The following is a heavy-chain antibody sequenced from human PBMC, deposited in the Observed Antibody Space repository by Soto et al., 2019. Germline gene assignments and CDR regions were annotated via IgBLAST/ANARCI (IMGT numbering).Heavy chain of an antibody. CDR1: GFTFSSYG. Sequence: GGSLRLSCAASGFTFSSYGMHWVRQAPGKGLEWVAVISYDGSNKYYADSVKGRFTISRDNSKNTLYLQMDSLRAEDTAVYYRAKEAVAGTVFDYWGQGTLVTVSS. D-gene: IGHD6-19*01. V-gene: IGHV3-30*18. CDR3: AKEAVAGTVFDY. J-gene: IGHJ4*02. CDR2: ISYDGSNK.